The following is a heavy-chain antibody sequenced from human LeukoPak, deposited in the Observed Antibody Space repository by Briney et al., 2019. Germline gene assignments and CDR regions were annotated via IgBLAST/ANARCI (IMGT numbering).Heavy chain of an antibody. J-gene: IGHJ6*03. CDR2: IYYSGST. D-gene: IGHD5-18*01. CDR1: GGSISSSSYY. CDR3: AREYPIAMVEFRYMDV. Sequence: PSETLSLTCTVSGGSISSSSYYWGWIRQPPGKGLGWIGRIYYSGSTYYNPSLKSRVTISVDTSKNQFSLKLSSVTAEDTAVYYCAREYPIAMVEFRYMDVWGKGTTVTISS. V-gene: IGHV4-39*07.